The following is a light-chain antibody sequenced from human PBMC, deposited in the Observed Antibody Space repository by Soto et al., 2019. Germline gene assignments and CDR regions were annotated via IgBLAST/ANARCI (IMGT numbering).Light chain of an antibody. CDR3: QQYNSYAT. V-gene: IGKV1-5*03. Sequence: DIPMTQSPSTLSASVGDRVTITCRASQSISSWLAWYQQKPGKAPKLLIYKASSLESGVPSRFSGSGSGTESTLTISSLQPDDFATYYCQQYNSYATFGQGTKVEIK. CDR2: KAS. CDR1: QSISSW. J-gene: IGKJ1*01.